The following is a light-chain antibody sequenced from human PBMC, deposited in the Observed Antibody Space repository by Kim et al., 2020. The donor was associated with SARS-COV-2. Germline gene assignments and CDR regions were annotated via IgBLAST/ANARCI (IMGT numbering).Light chain of an antibody. Sequence: GKSDSVAWGGNSCGRKSLPCYQQKSGQAPVLVISYDSDRPSGSPERFSGSNSGNTATLIISRVEAGDEADYYCQVWDSSSDHRVVFGGGTQLTVL. CDR3: QVWDSSSDHRVV. CDR2: YDS. J-gene: IGLJ2*01. CDR1: SCGRKS. V-gene: IGLV3-21*04.